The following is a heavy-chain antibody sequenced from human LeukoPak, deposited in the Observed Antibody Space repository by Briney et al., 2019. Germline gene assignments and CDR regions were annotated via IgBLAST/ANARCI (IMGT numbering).Heavy chain of an antibody. J-gene: IGHJ5*02. Sequence: SETLSLTCTVSGGSISSHYWSWIRQPPGKGLEWIGYIYYSGSTNYNPSLKSRVTISVDTSKNQFSLKLSSVTAADTAVYYCARPRGYSGYDFDNWFDPWGQGTLVTVSS. V-gene: IGHV4-59*11. CDR1: GGSISSHY. CDR3: ARPRGYSGYDFDNWFDP. D-gene: IGHD5-12*01. CDR2: IYYSGST.